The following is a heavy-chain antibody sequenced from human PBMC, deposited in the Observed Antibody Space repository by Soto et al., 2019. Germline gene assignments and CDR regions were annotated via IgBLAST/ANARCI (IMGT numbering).Heavy chain of an antibody. CDR2: ISSSSSYI. Sequence: GGSLRLSCAASGFTFSSYSMNWVRQAPGKGLECVSSISSSSSYIYYADSVKGRFTISRDNAKNSLYLQMNSLRAEDTAVYYCARDQNDQTGFSGVDYWGQGTLVTVSS. CDR1: GFTFSSYS. D-gene: IGHD3-9*01. CDR3: ARDQNDQTGFSGVDY. V-gene: IGHV3-21*01. J-gene: IGHJ4*02.